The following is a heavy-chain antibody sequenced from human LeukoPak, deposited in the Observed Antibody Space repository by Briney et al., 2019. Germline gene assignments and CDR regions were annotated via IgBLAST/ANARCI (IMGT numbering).Heavy chain of an antibody. D-gene: IGHD6-13*01. J-gene: IGHJ4*02. CDR1: GGSISSSRFY. CDR3: ARRQYGSSRADH. CDR2: HYYNGVT. V-gene: IGHV4-39*01. Sequence: SETLSLTCIVSGGSISSSRFYWGWIRQPPGKGLEWIGDHYYNGVTSYNPSLKSRVTISVDTSTNQFSLILTSVTAADTAVYYCARRQYGSSRADHWGQGTLVTVSS.